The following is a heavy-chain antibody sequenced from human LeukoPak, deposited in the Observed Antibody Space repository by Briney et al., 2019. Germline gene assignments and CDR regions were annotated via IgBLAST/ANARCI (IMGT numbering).Heavy chain of an antibody. CDR2: IRYDGSNK. CDR1: GFTFGDYA. J-gene: IGHJ4*02. V-gene: IGHV3-30*02. Sequence: GGSLRLSCTTSGFTFGDYAISWFRQAPGKGLEWVAFIRYDGSNKYYADSVKGRFTISRDNAKNSLYLQMNSLRAEDTAVYYCARDLYSYGYFDYRGQGTLVTVSS. D-gene: IGHD5-18*01. CDR3: ARDLYSYGYFDY.